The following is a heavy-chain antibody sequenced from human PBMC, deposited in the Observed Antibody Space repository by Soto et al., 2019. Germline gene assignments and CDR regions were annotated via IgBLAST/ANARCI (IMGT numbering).Heavy chain of an antibody. CDR2: ISGSGGST. CDR1: GFTFSSYA. J-gene: IGHJ4*02. V-gene: IGHV3-23*01. Sequence: PGGSLRLSCAASGFTFSSYAMSWVRQAPGKGLEWVSAISGSGGSTYYADSVKGRFTISRDNSKNTLYLQMNSLRAEDTAVYYCAKDLDKSSSWSVFDYWGQGTLVTVSS. CDR3: AKDLDKSSSWSVFDY. D-gene: IGHD6-13*01.